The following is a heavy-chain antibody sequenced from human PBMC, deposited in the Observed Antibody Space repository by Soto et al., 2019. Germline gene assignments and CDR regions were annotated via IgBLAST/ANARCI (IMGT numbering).Heavy chain of an antibody. Sequence: SETLSLTCAVSGGSISSGGYSWSWIRQPPGKGLEWIGYIYHSGSTYYNPSLKSRVTISVDRSKNQFSLKLSSVTAADTAVYYCARGIAETFDYWGQGTLVTVSS. J-gene: IGHJ4*02. CDR2: IYHSGST. D-gene: IGHD6-13*01. CDR3: ARGIAETFDY. CDR1: GGSISSGGYS. V-gene: IGHV4-30-2*01.